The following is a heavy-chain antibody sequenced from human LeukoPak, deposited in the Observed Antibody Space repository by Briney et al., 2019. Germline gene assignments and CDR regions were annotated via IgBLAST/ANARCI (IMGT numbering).Heavy chain of an antibody. Sequence: GMSLRLSCAASGFTFRGSGMHWVRQAPGKGLEWVAIIWSDGSNKYYTDSVKGRFTISRDNSKNTLYLQMGSLRAEDMAVYYCARYCNGVTCYSEYDYWGQGTLVTVSS. D-gene: IGHD2-15*01. J-gene: IGHJ4*02. CDR3: ARYCNGVTCYSEYDY. CDR2: IWSDGSNK. CDR1: GFTFRGSG. V-gene: IGHV3-33*01.